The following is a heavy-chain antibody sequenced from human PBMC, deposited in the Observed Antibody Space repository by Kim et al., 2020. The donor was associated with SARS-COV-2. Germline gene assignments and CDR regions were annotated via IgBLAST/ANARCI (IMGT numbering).Heavy chain of an antibody. CDR2: ISSSGSTI. CDR3: AREGHYDSSGYPVGYIDY. CDR1: GFTFSDYY. D-gene: IGHD3-22*01. V-gene: IGHV3-11*01. J-gene: IGHJ4*02. Sequence: GGSLRLSCAASGFTFSDYYMSWIRQAPGKGLEWVSYISSSGSTIYYADAVKGRFTISSDNAKNSLYLQMNSLRAEDTAVYYCAREGHYDSSGYPVGYIDYWGQGTLVTVSS.